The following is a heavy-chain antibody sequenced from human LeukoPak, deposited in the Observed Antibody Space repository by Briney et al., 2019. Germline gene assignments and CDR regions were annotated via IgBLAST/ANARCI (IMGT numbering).Heavy chain of an antibody. V-gene: IGHV3-21*01. Sequence: GGSLRLSCAASGFAFSTYSMNWVRQAPGQGLEWVSSISTSSSYIYYADSVKGRFTISRDNAKNSLYLQLNSLRAEDTAVYYCARWGTRDSFDIWGQGTMVTVSS. CDR2: ISTSSSYI. D-gene: IGHD3-16*01. J-gene: IGHJ3*02. CDR3: ARWGTRDSFDI. CDR1: GFAFSTYS.